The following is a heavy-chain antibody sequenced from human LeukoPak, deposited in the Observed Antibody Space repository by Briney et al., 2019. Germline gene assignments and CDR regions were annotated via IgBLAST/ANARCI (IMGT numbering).Heavy chain of an antibody. CDR1: GFTFSNYA. Sequence: AAGSLRLSCAASGFTFSNYAMSWVRQAPGKGLEWVSGISDTGGSTYYADSVKGRYTISRDNTKNTLYLQMNSLRAEDTAIYYCAKLPVSYSSGWSNFDYWGQGTLVTVSS. V-gene: IGHV3-23*01. CDR3: AKLPVSYSSGWSNFDY. J-gene: IGHJ4*02. D-gene: IGHD6-19*01. CDR2: ISDTGGST.